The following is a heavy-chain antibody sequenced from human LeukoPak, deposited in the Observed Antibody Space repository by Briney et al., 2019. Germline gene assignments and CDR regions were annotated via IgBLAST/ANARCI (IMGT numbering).Heavy chain of an antibody. CDR2: ISGSGGST. D-gene: IGHD3-3*01. V-gene: IGHV3-23*01. J-gene: IGHJ4*02. CDR3: AKDTIFGVVTPFPFDY. CDR1: GFTFSSYA. Sequence: PGGSLRLSCAASGFTFSSYAMSWVRQAPGKGLEWVSAISGSGGSTYYADSVKGRFTISRDNSKNTLYLQMNSLRAEDTAVYYCAKDTIFGVVTPFPFDYWGQGTLVTVSS.